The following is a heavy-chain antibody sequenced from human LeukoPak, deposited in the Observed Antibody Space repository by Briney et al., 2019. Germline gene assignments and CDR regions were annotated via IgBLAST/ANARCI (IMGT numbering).Heavy chain of an antibody. V-gene: IGHV1-69*01. CDR2: IIPIFDTA. CDR1: GGTFSSYA. Sequence: SVKVSCKASGGTFSSYAISWVRQAPGQGLEWMGGIIPIFDTANYAQKFQGRVTITADESTSTTYMELSSLRSEDTAVYYCARESYPRITTATDGSDYWGQGTLVTVSS. J-gene: IGHJ4*02. CDR3: ARESYPRITTATDGSDY. D-gene: IGHD6-13*01.